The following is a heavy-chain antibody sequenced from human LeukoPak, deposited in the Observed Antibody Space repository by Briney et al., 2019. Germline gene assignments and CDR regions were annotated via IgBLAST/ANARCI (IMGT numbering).Heavy chain of an antibody. CDR3: ANGATPGWYFDL. D-gene: IGHD4/OR15-4a*01. Sequence: GGSLRLSCAASGFTFSSYGMHWVRQAPGKGLEWVAFIRYDGSNKYYADSVKGRFTISRDNSKNTLYLQMSSLRAEDTAVYYCANGATPGWYFDLWGRGTLVTVSS. V-gene: IGHV3-30*02. CDR2: IRYDGSNK. J-gene: IGHJ2*01. CDR1: GFTFSSYG.